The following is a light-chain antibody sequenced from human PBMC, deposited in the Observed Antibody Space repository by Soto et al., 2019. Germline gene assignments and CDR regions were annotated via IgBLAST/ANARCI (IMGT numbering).Light chain of an antibody. J-gene: IGLJ1*01. CDR1: SSDVGGYNY. CDR3: SSYAGRTLYV. CDR2: EVS. V-gene: IGLV2-8*01. Sequence: QSALTQPPSASGSPGQSVTISCTGTSSDVGGYNYVSWYQQHPGKAPKLLIHEVSKRPSGVTDRFSGSKSGNTASLTVSGLQPEDEADYYCSSYAGRTLYVFGTGNKLTVL.